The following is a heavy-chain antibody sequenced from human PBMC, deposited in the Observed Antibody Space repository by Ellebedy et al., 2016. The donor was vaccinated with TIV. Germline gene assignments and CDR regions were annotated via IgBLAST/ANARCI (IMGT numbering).Heavy chain of an antibody. V-gene: IGHV4-34*01. CDR3: ARGPFYDLWSGPRPGMDV. CDR2: VRRGGST. J-gene: IGHJ6*04. D-gene: IGHD3-3*01. Sequence: SETLSLXXAVYGGSFSGYYWTWIRQPPGKGLEWIGDVRRGGSTNYNPSLQSRVTISVDTSRNQFSLKLTSVTAADTAVYYCARGPFYDLWSGPRPGMDVWGNGTTVTVSS. CDR1: GGSFSGYY.